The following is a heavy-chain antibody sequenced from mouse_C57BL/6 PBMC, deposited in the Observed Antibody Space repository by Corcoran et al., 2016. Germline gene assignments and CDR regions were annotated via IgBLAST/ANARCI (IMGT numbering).Heavy chain of an antibody. V-gene: IGHV1-80*01. J-gene: IGHJ4*01. Sequence: QVQLQQSGAELVKPGASVKISCKASGYAFSSYWMNWVKQRPGKGLEWIGQIYPGDGDTNYNGKFKGKATLTADKSSSTAYMQLSSLTSEDSAVYFCARGTYGTLYAMDYWGQGTSVTVSS. CDR2: IYPGDGDT. CDR3: ARGTYGTLYAMDY. CDR1: GYAFSSYW. D-gene: IGHD1-1*01.